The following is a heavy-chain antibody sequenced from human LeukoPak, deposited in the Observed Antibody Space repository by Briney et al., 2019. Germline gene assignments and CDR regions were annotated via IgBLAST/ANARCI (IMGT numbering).Heavy chain of an antibody. V-gene: IGHV3-7*01. J-gene: IGHJ4*02. CDR2: IKQDGSEK. CDR3: ATGGYCGGDCYSGYYFDY. D-gene: IGHD2-21*02. CDR1: GFTFSSYW. Sequence: GGSLRLSCAASGFTFSSYWMSWVRQAPGKGLEWVANIKQDGSEKYYVDSVKGRFTISRDNAKNSLYLQMNSLRAEDTAVYYCATGGYCGGDCYSGYYFDYWGQGTLVIVSS.